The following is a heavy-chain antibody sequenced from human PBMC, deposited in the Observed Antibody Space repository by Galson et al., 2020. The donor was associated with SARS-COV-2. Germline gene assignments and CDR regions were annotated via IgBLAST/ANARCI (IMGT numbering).Heavy chain of an antibody. CDR1: GFTFSSYG. CDR3: ARDGRGTVVTPAYYYGMDV. Sequence: GGSLRLSCAASGFTFSSYGMHWVRQAPGKGLEWVAVIWYDGSNKYYADSVKGRFTISRDNSKNTLYLQMNSLRAEDTAVYYCARDGRGTVVTPAYYYGMDVWGQGTTVTVSS. CDR2: IWYDGSNK. J-gene: IGHJ6*02. V-gene: IGHV3-33*01. D-gene: IGHD2-21*02.